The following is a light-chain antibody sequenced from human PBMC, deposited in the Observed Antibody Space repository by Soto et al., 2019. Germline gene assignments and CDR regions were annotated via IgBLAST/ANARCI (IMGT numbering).Light chain of an antibody. CDR1: SSDIGGYNY. V-gene: IGLV2-8*01. J-gene: IGLJ2*01. CDR2: EVS. CDR3: SSYAGSNTYVV. Sequence: QSVLTQPPSASGSPGQSVTISCTGTSSDIGGYNYVSWYQQHPGKAPKFMIYEVSKRPSGVPDRFSGSKSGNTASLTVSGLQAEDEADYYCSSYAGSNTYVVFGGGTQLTVL.